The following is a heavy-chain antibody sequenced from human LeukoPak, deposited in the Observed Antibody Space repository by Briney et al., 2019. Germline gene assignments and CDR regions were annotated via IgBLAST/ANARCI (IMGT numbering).Heavy chain of an antibody. D-gene: IGHD1-7*01. J-gene: IGHJ6*03. Sequence: GGSLRLSCAVSGFTFSIFWMSSVRQAPGRGREWVANIHPEGNEKYHVEPVKGRFTISRDNAKNSLLLQMNGLRVEDTAVYYCARDGRELYYYYYSMDVWGKGTPVTVSS. V-gene: IGHV3-7*01. CDR2: IHPEGNEK. CDR1: GFTFSIFW. CDR3: ARDGRELYYYYYSMDV.